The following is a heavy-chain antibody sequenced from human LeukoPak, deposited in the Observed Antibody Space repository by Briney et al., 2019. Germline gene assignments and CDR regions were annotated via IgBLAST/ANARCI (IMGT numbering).Heavy chain of an antibody. Sequence: GGSLRLSCAASGFPFNAYWMTWVRQAPGKGLEWVANIRQDGDTKYYVDSVKGRFTISRDNAMNSLYLQMNSLRAEDTAIYYCARSLPYGTTWYGRSDFWGQGTLVAVSS. CDR1: GFPFNAYW. D-gene: IGHD6-13*01. CDR2: IRQDGDTK. V-gene: IGHV3-7*03. CDR3: ARSLPYGTTWYGRSDF. J-gene: IGHJ4*02.